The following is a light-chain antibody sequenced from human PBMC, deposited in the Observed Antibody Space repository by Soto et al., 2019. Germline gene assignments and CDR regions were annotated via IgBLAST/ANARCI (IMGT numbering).Light chain of an antibody. CDR3: LLFYGGAQI. CDR1: AGAVNTGYF. J-gene: IGLJ1*01. Sequence: QTVVTQEPSLTVSPGGTVTLTCASSAGAVNTGYFPSWFQQKPGQAPRALIHSTFKRHSCTPARFSGSLLGGKAALTLSDVQPEDEADYYCLLFYGGAQIFGAGTKVTVL. V-gene: IGLV7-43*01. CDR2: STF.